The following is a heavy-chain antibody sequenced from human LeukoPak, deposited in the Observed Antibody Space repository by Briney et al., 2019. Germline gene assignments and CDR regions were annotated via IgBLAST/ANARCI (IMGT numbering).Heavy chain of an antibody. J-gene: IGHJ4*02. CDR3: AKKRIEGYYDSSGYCLDY. CDR2: ISASGRST. D-gene: IGHD3-22*01. V-gene: IGHV3-23*01. CDR1: GFTFSNYA. Sequence: PGGSLRLSCAASGFTFSNYAMNWVRQAPGKGLEWVSGISASGRSTYYADSVKGRFTISRDNSKSTLYLQMKSLRAEDTAVYYCAKKRIEGYYDSSGYCLDYWGQGTLVTVSS.